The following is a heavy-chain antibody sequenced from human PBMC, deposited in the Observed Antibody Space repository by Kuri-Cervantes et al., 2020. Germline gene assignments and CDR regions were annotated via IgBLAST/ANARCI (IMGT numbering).Heavy chain of an antibody. CDR3: ARDQVTMIVVVAYYYGMDV. V-gene: IGHV3-33*01. Sequence: GESLKISCAASGFTFSSYGMHWVRQAPGKGLEWVAVIWYDGSNKYYADSVKGRFTISRDNSKNTLYLQMNSLRAEDTAVYYCARDQVTMIVVVAYYYGMDVWGQGTTVTVSS. CDR2: IWYDGSNK. CDR1: GFTFSSYG. D-gene: IGHD3-22*01. J-gene: IGHJ6*02.